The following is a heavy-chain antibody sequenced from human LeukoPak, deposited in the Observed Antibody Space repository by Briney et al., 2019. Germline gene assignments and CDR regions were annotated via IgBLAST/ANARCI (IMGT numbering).Heavy chain of an antibody. CDR1: GFIFSTYS. CDR2: ISSSSSPI. V-gene: IGHV3-48*04. D-gene: IGHD2-2*01. Sequence: GGSLRLSCAASGFIFSTYSMNWVRQAPGKGREWVSYISSSSSPIYHADSVKGRFSISRDNAKNSLYLQMNSLRAEDTAVYYCVRSGYCTSTSCLNGRGAFDIWGQGTVVTVSS. CDR3: VRSGYCTSTSCLNGRGAFDI. J-gene: IGHJ3*02.